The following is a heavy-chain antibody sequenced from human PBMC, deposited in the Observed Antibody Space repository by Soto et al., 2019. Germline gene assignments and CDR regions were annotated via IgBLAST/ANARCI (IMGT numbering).Heavy chain of an antibody. D-gene: IGHD1-1*01. CDR1: GFTFSSYA. CDR3: AKDCRAGDYYFDY. V-gene: IGHV3-23*01. J-gene: IGHJ4*02. CDR2: ISGSGGST. Sequence: EVQLLESGGGLVQPGGSLRLSCAASGFTFSSYAMSWVRQAPGKGLEWVSAISGSGGSTYYADSVKGRFTISRDNSKNTLYLQMSSLRAEDTAVYYCAKDCRAGDYYFDYWGQGTLVTVSS.